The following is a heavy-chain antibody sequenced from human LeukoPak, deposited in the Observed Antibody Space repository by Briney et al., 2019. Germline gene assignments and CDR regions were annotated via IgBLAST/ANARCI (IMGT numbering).Heavy chain of an antibody. J-gene: IGHJ6*03. V-gene: IGHV1-2*02. D-gene: IGHD5-12*01. CDR3: ARAHVDIVATIKFHYYYYMDV. Sequence: GASVKVSCKASGYTFTGYYMHWVRQAPGQGLEWMGWINPNSGGTNYAQKFQGRVTMTRDTSISTAYMELSRLRSDDTAVYYCARAHVDIVATIKFHYYYYMDVWGKGTTVTVSS. CDR1: GYTFTGYY. CDR2: INPNSGGT.